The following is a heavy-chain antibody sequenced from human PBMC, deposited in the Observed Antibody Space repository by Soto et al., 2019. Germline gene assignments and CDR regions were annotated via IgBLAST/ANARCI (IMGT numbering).Heavy chain of an antibody. J-gene: IGHJ4*02. V-gene: IGHV1-18*03. CDR3: ARENRFFDF. CDR2: ISAYNANA. CDR1: GYTFRNFG. Sequence: QIQLLQSGAEVKKPGASVKVTCKASGYTFRNFGISWVRQAPGQGLEWMGWISAYNANANYAQKFQGRLTMTADTSTGTALMELRSLRSDDMAVYCCARENRFFDFWGQGTLVTVSS.